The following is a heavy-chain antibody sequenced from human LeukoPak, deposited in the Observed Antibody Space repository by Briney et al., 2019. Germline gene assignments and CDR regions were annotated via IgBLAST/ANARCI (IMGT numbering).Heavy chain of an antibody. CDR3: AKDPMRKQQLVPENYFDY. D-gene: IGHD6-13*01. CDR1: GFTFSSYA. CDR2: ISGSGGST. V-gene: IGHV3-23*01. J-gene: IGHJ4*02. Sequence: GGSLRLSCAASGFTFSSYAMSWVRQAPGKGLEWVSAISGSGGSTYYADSVKGRFTISRDNSKNTLYLQMNSLRAEDTAVYYCAKDPMRKQQLVPENYFDYWGQGTLVTVSS.